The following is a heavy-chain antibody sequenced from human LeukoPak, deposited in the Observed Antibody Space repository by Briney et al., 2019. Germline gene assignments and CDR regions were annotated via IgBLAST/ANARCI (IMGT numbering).Heavy chain of an antibody. CDR3: AKDGSGSGWPYFDY. Sequence: GASVKVSCKASGYTFTGYYMHWVRQAPGRGLEWLSGVSGDGDGTYYADSVKGRFTISRDNSKNTLYLQMNSLRGEDTAVYYCAKDGSGSGWPYFDYWGQGTLVTVSS. J-gene: IGHJ4*02. D-gene: IGHD6-19*01. CDR1: GYTFTGYY. CDR2: VSGDGDGT. V-gene: IGHV3-23*01.